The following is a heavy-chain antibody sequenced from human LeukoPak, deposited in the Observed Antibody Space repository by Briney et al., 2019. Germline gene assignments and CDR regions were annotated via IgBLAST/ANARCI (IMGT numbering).Heavy chain of an antibody. Sequence: GGSLRLSCAASGFTFSSYGMHWVRQAPGKGLEWVAFIRYDGSNKSYADSVKGRFTISRDNSKNTLYLQMNSLRAEDTAVYYCAKEVRRYCSGGSCPLWGQGTLVTVSS. CDR3: AKEVRRYCSGGSCPL. J-gene: IGHJ4*02. CDR1: GFTFSSYG. D-gene: IGHD2-15*01. V-gene: IGHV3-30*02. CDR2: IRYDGSNK.